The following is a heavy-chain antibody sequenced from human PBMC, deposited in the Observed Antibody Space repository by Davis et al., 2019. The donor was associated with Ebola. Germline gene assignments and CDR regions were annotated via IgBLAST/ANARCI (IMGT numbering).Heavy chain of an antibody. D-gene: IGHD3-22*01. CDR2: ISYDGSNK. CDR3: AKEVQDYYDSSGYYPLDY. Sequence: PGGSLRLSCAASGFTFSSYGMHWVRQAPGKGLEWVAVISYDGSNKYYADSVKGRFTISRDNSKNTLYLQMNSLRAEDTAVYYCAKEVQDYYDSSGYYPLDYWGQGTLVTVSS. J-gene: IGHJ4*02. CDR1: GFTFSSYG. V-gene: IGHV3-30*18.